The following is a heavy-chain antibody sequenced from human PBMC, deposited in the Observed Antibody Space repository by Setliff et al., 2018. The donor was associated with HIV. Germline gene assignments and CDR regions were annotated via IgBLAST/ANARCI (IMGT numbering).Heavy chain of an antibody. V-gene: IGHV4-59*08. J-gene: IGHJ4*02. D-gene: IGHD4-17*01. Sequence: SETLSLTCTVSGGSISSYYWSWIRQPPGKGLEWIGYIYYSGSTNYNPSLKSRVTISIDTSTNQFSLKLSSVTAADTAVDYCARIPYSDSFFDSWGQGTLVTVSS. CDR2: IYYSGST. CDR1: GGSISSYY. CDR3: ARIPYSDSFFDS.